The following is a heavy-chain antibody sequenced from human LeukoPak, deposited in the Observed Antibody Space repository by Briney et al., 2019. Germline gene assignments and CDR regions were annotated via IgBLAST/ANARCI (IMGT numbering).Heavy chain of an antibody. J-gene: IGHJ4*02. CDR3: ARSQATAMVSDY. D-gene: IGHD2-2*01. CDR1: GDSISSHY. CDR2: IYCSGST. V-gene: IGHV4-59*08. Sequence: SETLSLTCTVSGDSISSHYWSWIRQPPGKGLEWIGCIYCSGSTNYNPSLKSRVTISVDTSNNQFSLKLNSVTAADTAVYYCARSQATAMVSDYWGQGTLVTVSS.